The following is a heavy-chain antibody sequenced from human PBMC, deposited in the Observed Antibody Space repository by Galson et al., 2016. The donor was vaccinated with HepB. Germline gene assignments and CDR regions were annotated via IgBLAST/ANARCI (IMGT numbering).Heavy chain of an antibody. D-gene: IGHD3-10*01. Sequence: SLRLSCAVSGFSFSDYAMSWVRQAPGKGLEWVSTIAGGSGSPNYADSVKGRFTISRDSSKNTLYLQLNSLRGEDTAMYYCARDYVPGAWGQGVLVTVSS. CDR1: GFSFSDYA. V-gene: IGHV3-23*01. CDR2: IAGGSGSP. CDR3: ARDYVPGA. J-gene: IGHJ5*02.